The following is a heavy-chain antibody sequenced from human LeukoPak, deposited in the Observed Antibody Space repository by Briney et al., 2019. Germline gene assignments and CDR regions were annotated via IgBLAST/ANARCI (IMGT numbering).Heavy chain of an antibody. D-gene: IGHD2-2*01. CDR3: ARGSGYCTSTSCYVYYYYGMDV. V-gene: IGHV3-21*01. CDR2: ISSSSSYI. CDR1: GFTFNSYT. J-gene: IGHJ6*02. Sequence: GGSLRLSCAASGFTFNSYTMNWVRQAPGKGLEWVSSISSSSSYIYYADSVKGRFTISRDNAKSSLYLQMNSLRAEDTAVYFCARGSGYCTSTSCYVYYYYGMDVWGQGTTVTVSS.